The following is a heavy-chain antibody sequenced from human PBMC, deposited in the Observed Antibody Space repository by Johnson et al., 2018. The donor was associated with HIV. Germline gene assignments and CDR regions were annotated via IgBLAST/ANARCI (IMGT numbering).Heavy chain of an antibody. V-gene: IGHV3-66*02. Sequence: EVQLVESGGGLVQPGRSLRLSCAASGFTVSSNYMSWVRQAPGKGLEWVSVIYSGGRTYYADSVKGRFTISRDNSRNTLYLQMNSLRAEDTAVYYCARDKANWGPSRDVGAFDIWGQGTMVTVSS. CDR3: ARDKANWGPSRDVGAFDI. J-gene: IGHJ3*02. CDR1: GFTVSSNY. D-gene: IGHD7-27*01. CDR2: IYSGGRT.